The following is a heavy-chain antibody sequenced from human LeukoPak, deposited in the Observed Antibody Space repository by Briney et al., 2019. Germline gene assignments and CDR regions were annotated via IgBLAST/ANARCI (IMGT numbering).Heavy chain of an antibody. D-gene: IGHD3-9*01. CDR2: IYHSGST. CDR1: GYSISSGYY. Sequence: LETLSLTCAVSGYSISSGYYWGWIRQPPGKGLEWIGSIYHSGSTYYNPSLKSRVTISVDTSKNQFSLKLSSVTAADTAVYYCASQYYDILTGYYTGKYYFDYWGQGTLVTVSS. J-gene: IGHJ4*02. V-gene: IGHV4-38-2*01. CDR3: ASQYYDILTGYYTGKYYFDY.